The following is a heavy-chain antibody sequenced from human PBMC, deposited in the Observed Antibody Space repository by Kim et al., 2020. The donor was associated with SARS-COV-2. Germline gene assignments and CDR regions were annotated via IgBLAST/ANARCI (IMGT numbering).Heavy chain of an antibody. D-gene: IGHD5-18*01. CDR3: ANIPNLDTVSS. V-gene: IGHV3-23*01. CDR2: ISGSGGRA. CDR1: GFTFSSYG. Sequence: GGSLRLSCAASGFTFSSYGMNWVRQAPGKGLELVSVISGSGGRAYYADSVKGRFTISRDNSKNTLYLQMNSPRAEDTAVYYCANIPNLDTVSSWGQGIQVTVSS. J-gene: IGHJ4*02.